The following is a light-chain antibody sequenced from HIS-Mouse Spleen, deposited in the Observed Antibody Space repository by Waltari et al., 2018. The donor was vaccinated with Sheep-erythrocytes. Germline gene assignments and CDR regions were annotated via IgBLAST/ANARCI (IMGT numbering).Light chain of an antibody. J-gene: IGKJ1*01. CDR1: QSVSSSY. CDR2: GAS. CDR3: QQYGSSPRT. V-gene: IGKV3-20*01. Sequence: EIVLTQSPGTLSLSPGERATLPCRASQSVSSSYLAWYQQKPGQAPRLLRYGASTRATGIPDRFSGSGSGTDFTLTISRLEPEDFAVYYCQQYGSSPRTFGQGTKVEIK.